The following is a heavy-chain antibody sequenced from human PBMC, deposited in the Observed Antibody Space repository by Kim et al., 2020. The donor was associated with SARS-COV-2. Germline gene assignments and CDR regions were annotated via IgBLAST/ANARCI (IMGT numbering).Heavy chain of an antibody. D-gene: IGHD1-26*01. CDR3: ATSPAIVGAPDDYYYYYGVDV. CDR2: FDPEDGET. J-gene: IGHJ6*02. CDR1: GYTLTELS. Sequence: ASVKVSCKVSGYTLTELSMHWVRQAPGKGLEWMGGFDPEDGETIYAQKFQGRVTMTEDTSTDTAYMELSSLRSEDTAVYYCATSPAIVGAPDDYYYYYGVDVWGQGTTVTVSS. V-gene: IGHV1-24*01.